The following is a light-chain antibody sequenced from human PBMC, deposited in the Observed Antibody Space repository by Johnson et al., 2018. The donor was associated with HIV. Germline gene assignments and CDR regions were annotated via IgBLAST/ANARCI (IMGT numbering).Light chain of an antibody. Sequence: QSVLTQPPSVSAAPGQKVTISCSGSNSNIGNNYVSWYQQVPGTAPKLLIYDNSRRPSGIPDRFSGSKSGTSDTLGINGLQTGDEADYYCGTWDNSRMTGFFGTGTKVTVL. V-gene: IGLV1-51*01. CDR2: DNS. CDR3: GTWDNSRMTGF. J-gene: IGLJ1*01. CDR1: NSNIGNNY.